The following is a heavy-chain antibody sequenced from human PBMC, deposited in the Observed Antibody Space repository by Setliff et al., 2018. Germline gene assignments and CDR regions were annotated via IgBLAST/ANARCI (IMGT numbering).Heavy chain of an antibody. Sequence: SETLSLTCAVSGYSISSGYYWGWIRQPPGKGLEWIGSIYHSGSTYYNPSLKSRVTISVDTSKNQFSLELSSVTAADTAVYYCARQVSWFDPWGQGTLVTVS. CDR3: ARQVSWFDP. V-gene: IGHV4-38-2*01. CDR2: IYHSGST. CDR1: GYSISSGYY. J-gene: IGHJ5*02.